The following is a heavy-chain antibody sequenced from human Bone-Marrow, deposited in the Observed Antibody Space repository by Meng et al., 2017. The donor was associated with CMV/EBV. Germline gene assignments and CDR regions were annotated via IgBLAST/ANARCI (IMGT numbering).Heavy chain of an antibody. J-gene: IGHJ4*02. CDR3: ALRTY. CDR2: ISYDGSNK. CDR1: GFTFSSYA. Sequence: GESLKISCAASGFTFSSYAMHWVRQAPGKGLEWVAVISYDGSNKYYADSVKGRFTISRDNSKNTLYLQMNSLRAEDTAVYYCALRTYWGRGTLVTGSS. D-gene: IGHD2-8*01. V-gene: IGHV3-30-3*01.